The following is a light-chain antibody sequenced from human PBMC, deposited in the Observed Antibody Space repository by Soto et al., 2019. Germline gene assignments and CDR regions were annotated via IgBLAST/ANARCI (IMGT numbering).Light chain of an antibody. CDR3: AAWDDNLDGHV. Sequence: QPVLTQPPSASGTPGQRVTISCSGSSSNIGSNIVTWYQQLPGTAPKLLIYRNDQRPSGVPARFTASRSGTSASLAISGLESDDEADYYCAAWDDNLDGHVLGGGTQLTVL. CDR2: RND. J-gene: IGLJ7*01. V-gene: IGLV1-44*01. CDR1: SSNIGSNI.